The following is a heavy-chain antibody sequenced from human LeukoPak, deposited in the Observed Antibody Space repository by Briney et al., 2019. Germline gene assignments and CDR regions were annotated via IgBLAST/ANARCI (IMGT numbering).Heavy chain of an antibody. V-gene: IGHV3-23*01. CDR1: GFTVSSNY. D-gene: IGHD1-26*01. J-gene: IGHJ3*02. CDR2: ISGSGGST. Sequence: GGSLRLSCAASGFTVSSNYMSWARQAPGKGLEWVSAISGSGGSTYYADSVKGRFTISRDNSKNTLYLQMNSLRAEDTAVYYCAKDPIYVGATTDAFDIWGQGTMVTVSS. CDR3: AKDPIYVGATTDAFDI.